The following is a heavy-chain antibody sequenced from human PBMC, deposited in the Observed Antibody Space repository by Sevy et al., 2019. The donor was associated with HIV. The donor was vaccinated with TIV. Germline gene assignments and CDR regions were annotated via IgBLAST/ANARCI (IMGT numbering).Heavy chain of an antibody. CDR2: IYPGDSDT. Sequence: GESLKISCKGSGYSFTSYWIGWVRQMPGKGLEWMGIIYPGDSDTRYSPSFQGQVTISADKSISTAYLQWSSLKASDTAIYYCARPGYSSGSSRRFDSWGQVTLVTVSS. J-gene: IGHJ5*01. CDR1: GYSFTSYW. CDR3: ARPGYSSGSSRRFDS. V-gene: IGHV5-51*01. D-gene: IGHD3-22*01.